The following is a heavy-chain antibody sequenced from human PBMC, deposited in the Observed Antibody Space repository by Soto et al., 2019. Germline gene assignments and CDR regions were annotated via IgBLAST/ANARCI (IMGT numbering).Heavy chain of an antibody. J-gene: IGHJ4*02. D-gene: IGHD5-12*01. CDR1: RFAVSDNY. Sequence: EVHLVESGGGLVQPGGSLRLSCAASRFAVSDNYMSWVRQAPGKGLEFVSLIYSGGTTSYADSVKGRFTISRDNSKNTLYLQMNNLRAEDTAVYYCATRTITLPHWGQGILVTVSS. CDR2: IYSGGTT. V-gene: IGHV3-66*01. CDR3: ATRTITLPH.